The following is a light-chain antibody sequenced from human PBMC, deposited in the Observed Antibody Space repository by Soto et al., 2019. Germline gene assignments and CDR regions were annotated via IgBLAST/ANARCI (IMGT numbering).Light chain of an antibody. Sequence: EIVLTQSPATLSLSPGERATLSCRASQSVSSYLAWYQQKPGQAPRLLISDASNRATGIPARFSGSGSGTAFTLTISSLEPEDFAVYYCQQRSNWLFTFGPETKVDIK. CDR1: QSVSSY. CDR3: QQRSNWLFT. J-gene: IGKJ3*01. V-gene: IGKV3-11*01. CDR2: DAS.